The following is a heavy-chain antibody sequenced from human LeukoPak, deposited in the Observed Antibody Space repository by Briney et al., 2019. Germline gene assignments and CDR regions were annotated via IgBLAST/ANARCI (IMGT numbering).Heavy chain of an antibody. J-gene: IGHJ4*02. V-gene: IGHV3-53*01. CDR3: ARGPLYSSSVYYFDY. CDR2: IYSGGST. D-gene: IGHD6-13*01. Sequence: GGSLRLSCAASGFTVSSNYMNWVRQAPGKGLAWVSIIYSGGSTYYADSVKGRFTISRDNSKNTLYLQMNSLRAEDTAVYYCARGPLYSSSVYYFDYWGQGTLVTVSS. CDR1: GFTVSSNY.